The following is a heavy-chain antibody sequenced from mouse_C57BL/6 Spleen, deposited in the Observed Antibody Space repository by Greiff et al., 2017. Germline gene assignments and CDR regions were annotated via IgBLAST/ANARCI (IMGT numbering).Heavy chain of an antibody. Sequence: QVQLKESGPELVKPGASVKISCKASGYAFSSSWMNWVKQRPGKGLEWIGRIYPGDGDTNYNGKFKGKATLTADKSSSTAYMQLSSLTSEDSAVYFCARKGSNFVGFDYWGQGTTLTVSS. CDR2: IYPGDGDT. CDR3: ARKGSNFVGFDY. J-gene: IGHJ2*01. CDR1: GYAFSSSW. V-gene: IGHV1-82*01. D-gene: IGHD2-5*01.